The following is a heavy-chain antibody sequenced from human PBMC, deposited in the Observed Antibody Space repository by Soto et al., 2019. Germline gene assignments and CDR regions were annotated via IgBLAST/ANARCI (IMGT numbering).Heavy chain of an antibody. CDR1: GYTFTSYV. Sequence: QVQLVQSGAEVKKPGASVKVSCKASGYTFTSYVISWVRQAPGQGLEWRGWISAYNVNTHYAQKRQGIVTMNTDTSTSTSYMELRRLISDYPAVYYCARVLGDIRCQYYYDRRGWGDWFDPWGQGTLVNVSS. D-gene: IGHD3-22*01. CDR3: ARVLGDIRCQYYYDRRGWGDWFDP. CDR2: ISAYNVNT. V-gene: IGHV1-18*01. J-gene: IGHJ5*02.